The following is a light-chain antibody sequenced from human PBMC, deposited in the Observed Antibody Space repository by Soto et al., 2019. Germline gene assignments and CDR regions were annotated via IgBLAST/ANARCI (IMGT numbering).Light chain of an antibody. CDR3: QQYNSYSPT. J-gene: IGKJ1*01. CDR1: QTISTW. V-gene: IGKV1-5*03. CDR2: KAS. Sequence: DIQMTQSPSTLSGSVGDRVTITCRASQTISTWLAWYQQEPGKAPKLLIHKASSLQSGVPSRFSGSGSGTDFTLTISSLHPDDFATYYCQQYNSYSPTFGQGTNVDIK.